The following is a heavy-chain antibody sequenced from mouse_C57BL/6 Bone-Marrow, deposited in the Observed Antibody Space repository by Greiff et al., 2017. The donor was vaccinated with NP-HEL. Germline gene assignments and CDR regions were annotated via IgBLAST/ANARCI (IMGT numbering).Heavy chain of an antibody. V-gene: IGHV1-59*01. Sequence: QVQLQQPGAELVRPGTSVKLSCTASGYTFTSYWMHWVKQRPGQGLEWIGVIDPSDSYTNYNHKFKGKATLTVDTSSSTAYMQLSSLTSEESAVYYGGRVSTMVKGFDYWGQGTLVTVSA. CDR3: GRVSTMVKGFDY. CDR1: GYTFTSYW. D-gene: IGHD2-2*01. CDR2: IDPSDSYT. J-gene: IGHJ3*01.